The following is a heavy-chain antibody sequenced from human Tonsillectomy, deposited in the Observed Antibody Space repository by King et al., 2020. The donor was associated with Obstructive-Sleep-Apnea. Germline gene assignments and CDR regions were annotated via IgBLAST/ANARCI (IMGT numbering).Heavy chain of an antibody. CDR3: ARASGTVTTEYYYYGMDV. D-gene: IGHD4-17*01. CDR2: INSDGSST. V-gene: IGHV3-74*01. J-gene: IGHJ6*02. CDR1: GFTFSSYW. Sequence: VQLVESGGGLVQPGGSLRLSCAASGFTFSSYWMHWVRQAPGKGLVWVSRINSDGSSTSYADSVKGRFTISRDNAKNTLYLQMNSLRAEDTAVYYCARASGTVTTEYYYYGMDVWGQGTTVTVSS.